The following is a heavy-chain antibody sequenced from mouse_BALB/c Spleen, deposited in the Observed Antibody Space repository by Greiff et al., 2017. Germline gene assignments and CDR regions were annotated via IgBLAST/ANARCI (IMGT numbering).Heavy chain of an antibody. CDR2: IYPGNVNT. D-gene: IGHD2-1*01. V-gene: IGHV1S56*01. CDR1: GYTFTSYY. J-gene: IGHJ4*01. CDR3: ARWEDGNGAMDY. Sequence: QVQLQQSGPELVKPGASVRISCKASGYTFTSYYIHWVKQRPGQGLEWIGWIYPGNVNTKYNEKFKGKATLTADKSSSTAYMQLSSLTSEDSAVYFCARWEDGNGAMDYWGQGTSVTVSS.